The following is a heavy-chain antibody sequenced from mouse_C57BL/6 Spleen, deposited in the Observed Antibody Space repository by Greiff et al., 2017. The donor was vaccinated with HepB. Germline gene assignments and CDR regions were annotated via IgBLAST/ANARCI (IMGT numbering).Heavy chain of an antibody. V-gene: IGHV1-52*01. D-gene: IGHD1-1*01. Sequence: QVQLQQPGAELVKPGSSVKLSCKASGYTFTSYWMHWVKQRPIQGLEWIGNIDPSDSETHYNQKFKDKATLTVDKSSSTAYMQLSSLTSEDSAVYYCARSGRSSYHYYAMYYWGQGTSVTVSS. J-gene: IGHJ4*01. CDR1: GYTFTSYW. CDR2: IDPSDSET. CDR3: ARSGRSSYHYYAMYY.